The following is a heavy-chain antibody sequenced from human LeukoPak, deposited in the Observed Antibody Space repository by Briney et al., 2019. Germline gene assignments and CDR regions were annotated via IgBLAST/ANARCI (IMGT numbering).Heavy chain of an antibody. CDR2: IYPGDSDT. D-gene: IGHD6-6*01. J-gene: IGHJ4*02. CDR3: ERFARPGKSSRVFDF. CDR1: GYSFTSYW. Sequence: GESLKISCQGSGYSFTSYWIGWVRQMPGKGLEWMGIIYPGDSDTRYSPSFQGQVPISADKSTSTAYLQWSSLKASDIAMYYCERFARPGKSSRVFDFWGQGTLVTVSS. V-gene: IGHV5-51*01.